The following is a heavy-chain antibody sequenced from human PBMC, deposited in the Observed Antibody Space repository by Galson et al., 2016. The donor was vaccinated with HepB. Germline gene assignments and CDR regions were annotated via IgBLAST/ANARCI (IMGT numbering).Heavy chain of an antibody. J-gene: IGHJ4*02. CDR1: GDSVSGNGAAA. V-gene: IGHV6-1*01. Sequence: CAISGDSVSGNGAAAWNWFRQSPSRGLEWLGRTYYRSKWDYEYALSVTSRITISPDTSKNQFSLQLNSVTPEDAAVCFCARGTRNAFDYWGQGTLVTVSS. D-gene: IGHD1-14*01. CDR2: TYYRSKWDY. CDR3: ARGTRNAFDY.